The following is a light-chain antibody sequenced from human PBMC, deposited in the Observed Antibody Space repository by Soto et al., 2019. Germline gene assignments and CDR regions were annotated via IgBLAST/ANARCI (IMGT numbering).Light chain of an antibody. Sequence: DIVMTQSPDSLSVSLGERATINCKSSQSVLSSSNNKNYLAWYQQKPGQPPKVVIYWASTRGSGVPDRFSGSGSGTDFNLTISSLQAEDVAVYYCQHYYSSPLTFGGGTKVEIK. CDR3: QHYYSSPLT. J-gene: IGKJ4*01. CDR1: QSVLSSSNNKNY. CDR2: WAS. V-gene: IGKV4-1*01.